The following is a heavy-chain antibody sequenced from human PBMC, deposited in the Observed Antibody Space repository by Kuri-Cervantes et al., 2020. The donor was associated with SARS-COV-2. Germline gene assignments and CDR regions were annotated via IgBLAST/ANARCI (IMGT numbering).Heavy chain of an antibody. Sequence: SETLSLTCTVSGGSISSSSYYWGWIRQPPGKGLEWIGSIYYSGSTYYNPSLKSRVTISVDTSKNQFSLKLSSVTAADTAVYYCARGDSSRGHYYYYYGIDVWGQGTTVTVSS. J-gene: IGHJ6*02. V-gene: IGHV4-39*07. CDR1: GGSISSSSYY. CDR2: IYYSGST. CDR3: ARGDSSRGHYYYYYGIDV. D-gene: IGHD6-19*01.